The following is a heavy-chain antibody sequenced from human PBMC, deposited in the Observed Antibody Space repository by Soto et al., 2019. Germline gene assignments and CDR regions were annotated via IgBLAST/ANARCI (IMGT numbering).Heavy chain of an antibody. J-gene: IGHJ4*02. Sequence: PSETLSLTCTVSGGSISSYYWSWIRQPPGKGLEWIGYIYYSGSTNYNPSLKSRVTISVDTSKNQFSLKLSSVTAADTAVYYCAGPYYDILTGYYTDYWGQGTLVTVSS. D-gene: IGHD3-9*01. CDR1: GGSISSYY. CDR3: AGPYYDILTGYYTDY. CDR2: IYYSGST. V-gene: IGHV4-59*12.